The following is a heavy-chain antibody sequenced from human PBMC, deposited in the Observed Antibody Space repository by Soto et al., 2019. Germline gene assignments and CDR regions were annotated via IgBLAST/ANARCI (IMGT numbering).Heavy chain of an antibody. CDR1: GGSISSSSYY. Sequence: QLQLQESGPGLVKPSETLSLTCTVSGGSISSSSYYWGWIRQPPGKGLEWIGSIYYSESTYYNPSLKSRVTISVDTSKNQFSLKLSSVTAADTAVYYCARPVIDDILTGYPYYFDYWGQGNLVTVSS. V-gene: IGHV4-39*01. D-gene: IGHD3-9*01. CDR3: ARPVIDDILTGYPYYFDY. CDR2: IYYSEST. J-gene: IGHJ4*02.